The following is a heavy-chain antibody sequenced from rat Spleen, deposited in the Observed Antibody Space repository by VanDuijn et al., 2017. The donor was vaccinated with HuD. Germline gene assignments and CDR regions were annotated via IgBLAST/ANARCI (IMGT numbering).Heavy chain of an antibody. J-gene: IGHJ2*01. CDR2: ISSGGST. CDR1: GFSFTDYS. Sequence: EVQLKESGPGLVQPSQTLSLTCTVSGFSFTDYSLHWVRQPPGKGLEWIAAISSGGSTYYNSALKSRLSISKDTSKSQVFLKMNSLQTEDTAIYYCAREEFGVRDWGQGIMVTVSS. CDR3: AREEFGVRD. V-gene: IGHV2S63*01. D-gene: IGHD4-3*01.